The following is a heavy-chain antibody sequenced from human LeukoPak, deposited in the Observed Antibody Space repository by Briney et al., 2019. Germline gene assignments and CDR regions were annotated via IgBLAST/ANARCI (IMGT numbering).Heavy chain of an antibody. V-gene: IGHV3-30*02. D-gene: IGHD6-19*01. Sequence: GGSLRLSCAASGFTFSSYGMHWVRQAPGKGLEWVAFIRYDGSNKYYADSVKGRFTISRDNSKNTLYLQMNSLRAEDTAVYYCAEDPYSSGWLSKYYFDYWGQGTLVTVSS. CDR2: IRYDGSNK. J-gene: IGHJ4*02. CDR1: GFTFSSYG. CDR3: AEDPYSSGWLSKYYFDY.